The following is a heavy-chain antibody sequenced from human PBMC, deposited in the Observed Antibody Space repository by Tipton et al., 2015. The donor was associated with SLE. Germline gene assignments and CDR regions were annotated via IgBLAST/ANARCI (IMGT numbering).Heavy chain of an antibody. V-gene: IGHV5-51*03. CDR2: IYPPDSDT. Sequence: VQLVQSGPEVKKPGESLRISCQTSGYSFASYWIGWVRQMPEKGLEWMGLIYPPDSDTRYSPSFQGRVTLSVDKSISTAYLQWSSLKASDTAMYYCARVRADFGVVIIYEYWGQGTLVTVSS. CDR3: ARVRADFGVVIIYEY. D-gene: IGHD3-3*01. J-gene: IGHJ4*02. CDR1: GYSFASYW.